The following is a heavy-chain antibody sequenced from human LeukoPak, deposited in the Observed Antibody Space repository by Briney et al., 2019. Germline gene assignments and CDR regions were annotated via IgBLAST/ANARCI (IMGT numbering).Heavy chain of an antibody. CDR3: ARTSYYYDSSGYYYFDY. J-gene: IGHJ4*02. CDR1: GFTFSSYD. D-gene: IGHD3-22*01. V-gene: IGHV3-13*01. Sequence: GGSLRLSCVASGFTFSSYDMHWVRKATGKGLEWVSAIGTAGDTYYPGSVKGRFTISRENAKNSLYLQMNSLRAEDTAVYYCARTSYYYDSSGYYYFDYWGQGTLVTVSS. CDR2: IGTAGDT.